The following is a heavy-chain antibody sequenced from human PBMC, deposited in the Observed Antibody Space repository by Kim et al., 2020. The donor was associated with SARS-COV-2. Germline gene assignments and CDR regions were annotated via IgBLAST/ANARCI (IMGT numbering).Heavy chain of an antibody. Sequence: GGSLRLSCAASGFTVSSNYMSWVRQAPGKGLEWVSVIYSGGSTYYADSVKGRFTISRDNSKNTLYLQMNSLRAEDTAVYYCAREGRGTAMVFTWGQGTLVTVSS. CDR3: AREGRGTAMVFT. D-gene: IGHD5-18*01. J-gene: IGHJ5*02. CDR2: IYSGGST. V-gene: IGHV3-53*01. CDR1: GFTVSSNY.